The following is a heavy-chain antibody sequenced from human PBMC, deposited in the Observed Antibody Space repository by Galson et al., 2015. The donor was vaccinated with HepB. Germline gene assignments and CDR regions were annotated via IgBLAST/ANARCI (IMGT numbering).Heavy chain of an antibody. J-gene: IGHJ4*02. CDR2: ISAYNGNT. D-gene: IGHD2-2*02. CDR3: ARIRTYCSSTSCYTDYFDY. CDR1: GYTFTSYG. Sequence: SVKVSCKASGYTFTSYGISWVRQAPGQGLEWMGWISAYNGNTNYAQKLQGRVTMTTDTSTSTAYMELRSLRSDDTATYYCARIRTYCSSTSCYTDYFDYWGQGTLVTVSS. V-gene: IGHV1-18*04.